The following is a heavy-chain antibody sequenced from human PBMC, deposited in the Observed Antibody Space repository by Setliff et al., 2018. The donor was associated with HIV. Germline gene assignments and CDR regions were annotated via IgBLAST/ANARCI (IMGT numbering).Heavy chain of an antibody. CDR3: ARDEAFDI. CDR1: GFSFNNYN. Sequence: PGGSLRLSCAASGFSFNNYNMNWVRQAPGKGLEWISYISSSGSSIYYADSVKGRFAISRDNAKNSLYLQLNSLRAEDTAVYYCARDEAFDIWGQGTMVTVSS. V-gene: IGHV3-48*03. CDR2: ISSSGSSI. J-gene: IGHJ3*02.